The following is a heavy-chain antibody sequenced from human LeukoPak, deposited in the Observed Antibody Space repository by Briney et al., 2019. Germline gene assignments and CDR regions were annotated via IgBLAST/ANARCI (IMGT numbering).Heavy chain of an antibody. Sequence: GGSLRLSCAASGVTFSSYAMSWVRQAPGKGLEWVSAISGSGGSTYYADSVKGRFTISRDNSKNTLYLQMNSLRAEDTAVYYCAKDITIFGVQLGDYWGQGTLVTVSS. CDR1: GVTFSSYA. V-gene: IGHV3-23*01. D-gene: IGHD3-3*01. CDR2: ISGSGGST. CDR3: AKDITIFGVQLGDY. J-gene: IGHJ4*02.